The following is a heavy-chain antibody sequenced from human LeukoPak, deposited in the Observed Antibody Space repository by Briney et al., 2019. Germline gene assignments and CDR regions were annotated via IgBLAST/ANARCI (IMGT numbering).Heavy chain of an antibody. CDR1: GFTFSSYA. CDR3: AKVLSDYGSGSFDY. V-gene: IGHV3-23*01. D-gene: IGHD3-10*01. J-gene: IGHJ4*02. CDR2: ISGSGGST. Sequence: GGSLRLSYAAPGFTFSSYAMSWVRQAPGKGLEWVSAISGSGGSTYYADSVKGRFTISRDNSKNTLYLQMNSLRAEDTAVYYCAKVLSDYGSGSFDYWGQGTLVTVSS.